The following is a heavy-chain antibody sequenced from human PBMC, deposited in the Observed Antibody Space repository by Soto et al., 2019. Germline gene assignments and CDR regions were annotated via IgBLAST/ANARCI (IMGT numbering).Heavy chain of an antibody. Sequence: ASVKVSFKASGGTFSSYTISWVRQAPGQGLEWMGRIIPILGIANYAQKFQGRVTITADKSTSTAYMELSSLRSEDTAVYYCARVSQYNWFDPWGQGTLVTVSS. CDR3: ARVSQYNWFDP. J-gene: IGHJ5*02. CDR2: IIPILGIA. V-gene: IGHV1-69*02. CDR1: GGTFSSYT.